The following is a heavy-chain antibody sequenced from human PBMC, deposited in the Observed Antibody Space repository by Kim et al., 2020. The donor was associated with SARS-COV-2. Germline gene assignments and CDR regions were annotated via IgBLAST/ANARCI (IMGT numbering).Heavy chain of an antibody. CDR2: IYSGGST. D-gene: IGHD6-13*01. CDR3: ARVRDGVAAAA. V-gene: IGHV3-66*01. CDR1: GFTVSSNY. Sequence: GGSLRLSCAASGFTVSSNYMSWVRQAPGKGLEWVSVIYSGGSTYYADSVKGRFTISRDNSKNTLYLQMNSLRAEDTAVYYCARVRDGVAAAAWGQGTLVTVSS. J-gene: IGHJ4*02.